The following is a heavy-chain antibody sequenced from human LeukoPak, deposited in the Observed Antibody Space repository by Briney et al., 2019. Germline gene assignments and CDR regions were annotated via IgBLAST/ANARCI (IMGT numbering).Heavy chain of an antibody. Sequence: GGSLRLSCAASGFTFSSYEMNWVRQAPGKGLEWVSYISSSGSTIYYADSVKGRFTISRDNAKNSLYLQMNSLRAEDTAVYYCARDGIVATFDYWGQETLVTVSS. CDR3: ARDGIVATFDY. D-gene: IGHD5-12*01. J-gene: IGHJ4*02. V-gene: IGHV3-48*03. CDR2: ISSSGSTI. CDR1: GFTFSSYE.